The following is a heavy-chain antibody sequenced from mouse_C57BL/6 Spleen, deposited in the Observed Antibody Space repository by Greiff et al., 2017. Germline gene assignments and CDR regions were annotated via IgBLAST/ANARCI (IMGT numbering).Heavy chain of an antibody. J-gene: IGHJ3*01. CDR1: GYNIKDYY. CDR2: IDPEDGDT. Sequence: VHVKQPGAELVRPGASVKLSCTASGYNIKDYYMHWVKQRPDQGLEWIGRIDPEDGDTDYAPKFPGKATLTADPSSNTAYLQLSSLTSEDMSYYYMTRGREEDWFAYWGQGTLVTVSA. CDR3: TRGREEDWFAY. V-gene: IGHV14-1*01.